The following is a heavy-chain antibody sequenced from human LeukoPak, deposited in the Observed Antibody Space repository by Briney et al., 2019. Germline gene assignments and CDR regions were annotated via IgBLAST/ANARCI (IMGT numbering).Heavy chain of an antibody. D-gene: IGHD3-9*01. Sequence: SETLSLTCTVSGDSFSNSDWHWVRQPPGKGLEWIGYVYGSGSTNYNPSLKSRVTISIDTSKNQFSLKLSSVTAAETAVYYCTMPSHYDLLTGYYSFDYWGQGTLVTVSS. J-gene: IGHJ4*02. V-gene: IGHV4-59*01. CDR1: GDSFSNSD. CDR2: VYGSGST. CDR3: TMPSHYDLLTGYYSFDY.